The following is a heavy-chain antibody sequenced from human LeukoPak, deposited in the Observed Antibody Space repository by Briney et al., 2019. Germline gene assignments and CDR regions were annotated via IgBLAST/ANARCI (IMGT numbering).Heavy chain of an antibody. D-gene: IGHD1-26*01. CDR1: GFTVTTNY. V-gene: IGHV3-66*01. CDR3: ARRPEYSGSKGVFDY. Sequence: TGGSLRLSCAASGFTVTTNYMTWVRQAPGKGLEWVSIIYSGGYTDYADSVKGRFTISRDNSKNTLDLQMNSLRAEDTAVYYCARRPEYSGSKGVFDYWGQGTLVTVSS. J-gene: IGHJ4*02. CDR2: IYSGGYT.